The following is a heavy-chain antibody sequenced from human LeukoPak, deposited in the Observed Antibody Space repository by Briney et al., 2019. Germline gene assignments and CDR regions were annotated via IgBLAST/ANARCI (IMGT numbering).Heavy chain of an antibody. CDR2: IRYDGSNK. D-gene: IGHD6-19*01. J-gene: IGHJ4*02. CDR1: GFTFSSYG. Sequence: PGRSLRLSCAASGFTFSSYGMHWVRQAPGKGLEWVAFIRYDGSNKYYADSVKGRFTISRDNSKNTLYLQMNSLRAEDTAVYYCAKDLNLIAVAGTADPDYWGQGTLVAVSS. CDR3: AKDLNLIAVAGTADPDY. V-gene: IGHV3-30*02.